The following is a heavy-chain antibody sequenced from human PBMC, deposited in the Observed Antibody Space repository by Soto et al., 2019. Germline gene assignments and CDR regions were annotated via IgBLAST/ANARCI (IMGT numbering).Heavy chain of an antibody. CDR3: ARATLGYCISTSCPKGTFDP. D-gene: IGHD2-2*01. CDR2: IYHSGST. Sequence: SETLSLTCTVSGDSISSYNLAWIRQPPGKGLEWIGYIYHSGSTYYNPSLKSRVTISVDRSKNQFSLKLSSVTAADTAVYYCARATLGYCISTSCPKGTFDPWGQGTLVTVSS. CDR1: GDSISSYN. J-gene: IGHJ5*02. V-gene: IGHV4-59*12.